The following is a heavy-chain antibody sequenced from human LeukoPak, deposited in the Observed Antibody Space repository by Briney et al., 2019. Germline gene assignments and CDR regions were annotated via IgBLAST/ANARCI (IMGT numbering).Heavy chain of an antibody. CDR1: GFTFHTYG. CDR2: IWYDGSNK. CDR3: AKGMEDGYNYGEFDY. V-gene: IGHV3-33*06. J-gene: IGHJ4*02. Sequence: PGRSLRLSCQASGFTFHTYGMHWVRQAPGKGLEWVAVIWYDGSNKYYADSVKGRFTISRDNSKNTLYLQMNSLRAEDTAVYYCAKGMEDGYNYGEFDYWGQGTLVTVSS. D-gene: IGHD5-24*01.